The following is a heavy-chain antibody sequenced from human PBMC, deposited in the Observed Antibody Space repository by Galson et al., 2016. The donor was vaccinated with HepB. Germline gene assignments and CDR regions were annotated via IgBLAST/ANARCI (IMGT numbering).Heavy chain of an antibody. J-gene: IGHJ4*02. D-gene: IGHD6-13*01. V-gene: IGHV3-9*01. CDR3: AKGKASYSSSWYFDY. Sequence: LRLSCAASGFPFADYAMHWIRQAPGKGLEWVSGISWNSVNIVSADSVEGRFTISRDNAKNSLYLQMNSLRAEDTALYYCAKGKASYSSSWYFDYWGQGTLVTVSS. CDR2: ISWNSVNI. CDR1: GFPFADYA.